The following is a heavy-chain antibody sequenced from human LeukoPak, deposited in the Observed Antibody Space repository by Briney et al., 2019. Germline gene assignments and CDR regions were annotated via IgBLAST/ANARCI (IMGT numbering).Heavy chain of an antibody. CDR1: GGSISSSSYY. CDR3: ARAGYSSSSEY. J-gene: IGHJ4*02. V-gene: IGHV4-61*05. D-gene: IGHD6-13*01. Sequence: PSETLSLTCTVSGGSISSSSYYWSWIRQPPGKGLEWIGYIYYSGSTNYNPSLKSRVTISVDTSKNQSSLKLSSVTAADTAAYYCARAGYSSSSEYWGQGTLVTVSS. CDR2: IYYSGST.